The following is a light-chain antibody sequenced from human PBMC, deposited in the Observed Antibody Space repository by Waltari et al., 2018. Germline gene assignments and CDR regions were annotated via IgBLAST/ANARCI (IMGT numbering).Light chain of an antibody. CDR2: QAS. V-gene: IGKV1-5*03. CDR1: ERISRW. Sequence: DIQMTQSPSTLSASVGDRVTITCRARERISRWLAWYKQKPGMAPKLLIYQASSLEDGVPSRFSGSGFETEFSLSISSLQPEDFTTYYCQQYNTYPWTFGQGTKVEIK. CDR3: QQYNTYPWT. J-gene: IGKJ1*01.